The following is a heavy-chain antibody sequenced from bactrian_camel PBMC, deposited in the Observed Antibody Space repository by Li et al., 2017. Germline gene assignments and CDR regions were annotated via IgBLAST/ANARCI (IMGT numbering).Heavy chain of an antibody. D-gene: IGHD4*01. V-gene: IGHV3S1*01. J-gene: IGHJ4*01. Sequence: HVQLVESGGDLVQPGGSLRLSCATSGFTFTGYTFDEYDMSWVRQTPGKGLECVSTINGINGGDSSPYYADSVKGRFTISRDNGKNTLSLRLNNLRTDDTAMYYCAGSRYIATMSAGDYTCWGQGTQVTVS. CDR3: AGSRYIATMSAGDYTC. CDR1: GFTFTGYTF. CDR2: INGINGGDSSP.